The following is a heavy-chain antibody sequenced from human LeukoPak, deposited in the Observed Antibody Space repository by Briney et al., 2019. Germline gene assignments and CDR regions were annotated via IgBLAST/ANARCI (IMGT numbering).Heavy chain of an antibody. V-gene: IGHV3-30*18. CDR2: ISYDGSNK. CDR1: GFTFSSYG. Sequence: GGSLRLSCAASGFTFSSYGMHWVRQAPGKGLEWVAVISYDGSNKYYADSVEGRFTISRDNSKNTLYLQMNSLRAEDTAVYYCAKVGNGSGSYYADYWGQGTLVTVSS. D-gene: IGHD3-10*01. J-gene: IGHJ4*02. CDR3: AKVGNGSGSYYADY.